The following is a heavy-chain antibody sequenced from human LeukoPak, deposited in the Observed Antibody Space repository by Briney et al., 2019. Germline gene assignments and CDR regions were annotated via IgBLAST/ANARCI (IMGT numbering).Heavy chain of an antibody. V-gene: IGHV3-7*05. CDR2: INEDGSEK. CDR3: GRRVI. D-gene: IGHD3-16*02. CDR1: GFTFGSYW. J-gene: IGHJ4*02. Sequence: GGSLRLSCAASGFTFGSYWMSWVRQAPGKGLEWVAIINEDGSEKYYVDSVKGRFTISRDNAKDSLCLQMNSLRAEDTAVYYCGRRVIRGQGTLVTVSS.